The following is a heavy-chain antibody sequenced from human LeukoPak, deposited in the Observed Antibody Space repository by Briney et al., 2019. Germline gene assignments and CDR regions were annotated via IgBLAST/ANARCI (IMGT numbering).Heavy chain of an antibody. CDR1: GFIFSNYA. V-gene: IGHV3-23*01. CDR3: ARVGIVGATGPFDY. J-gene: IGHJ4*02. D-gene: IGHD1-26*01. Sequence: GGSLRLSCAASGFIFSNYAMSWVRQAPGKGLEWVSAISGSGGNTYNADSVKGRFTISRDNSKNTLYLQMNSLRAEDTAVYYCARVGIVGATGPFDYWGQGTLVTVSS. CDR2: ISGSGGNT.